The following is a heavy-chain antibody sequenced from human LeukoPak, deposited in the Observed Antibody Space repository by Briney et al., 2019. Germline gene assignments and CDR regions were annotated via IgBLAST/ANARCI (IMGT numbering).Heavy chain of an antibody. Sequence: GSLRLSCAASGFTFSSYGMHWVRQAPGKGLEWMAVISYDGSNKYYADSVKGRFTISRDNSKNTLYLQMNSLRAEDTAVYYCAKEMYDYWGQGTLVTVSS. J-gene: IGHJ4*02. CDR2: ISYDGSNK. CDR3: AKEMYDY. V-gene: IGHV3-30*18. CDR1: GFTFSSYG.